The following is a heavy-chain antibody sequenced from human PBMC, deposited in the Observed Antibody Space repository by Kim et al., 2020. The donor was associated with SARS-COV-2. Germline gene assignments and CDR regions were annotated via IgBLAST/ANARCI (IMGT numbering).Heavy chain of an antibody. D-gene: IGHD3-3*01. V-gene: IGHV3-9*01. CDR1: GFTFDDYA. CDR3: AKDMRSSWSGYIPPYYY. J-gene: IGHJ6*01. Sequence: GGSLRLSCAASGFTFDDYAMHWVRQAPGKGLEWVSGISWNSGSIGYADSVKDRFTISRDNAKNSLYLQMNSLRAEDTALYYCAKDMRSSWSGYIPPYYY. CDR2: ISWNSGSI.